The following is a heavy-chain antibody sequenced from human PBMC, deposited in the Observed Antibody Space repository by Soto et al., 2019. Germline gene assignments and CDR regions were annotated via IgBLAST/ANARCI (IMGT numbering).Heavy chain of an antibody. CDR1: GFGFSSYW. J-gene: IGHJ4*02. CDR2: IRQDGSDK. Sequence: WGPQSLSGAATGFGFSSYWMSGVRQAPGEGLEWVGNIRQDGSDKYYGDSVKGRFSISRDNAKNSLYLQMNSLRAEDTAVYYCARDYNASGSHDHWGQGTLVPVS. V-gene: IGHV3-7*01. D-gene: IGHD3-10*01. CDR3: ARDYNASGSHDH.